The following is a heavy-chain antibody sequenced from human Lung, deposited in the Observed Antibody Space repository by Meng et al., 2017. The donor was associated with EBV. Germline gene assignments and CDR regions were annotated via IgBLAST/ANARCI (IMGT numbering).Heavy chain of an antibody. V-gene: IGHV1-18*01. CDR3: ARDYSLDY. Sequence: QVRLVQSGGEVKKPGASVRVSCKASGYTLDSYGISWVRQAPGQGLEWMGWISAYDGNTNYARKFQDRVSMTTDTSTSTVYMELRSLRSDDTAVYYCARDYSLDYWGQGTLVTVSS. CDR1: GYTLDSYG. J-gene: IGHJ4*02. D-gene: IGHD2-15*01. CDR2: ISAYDGNT.